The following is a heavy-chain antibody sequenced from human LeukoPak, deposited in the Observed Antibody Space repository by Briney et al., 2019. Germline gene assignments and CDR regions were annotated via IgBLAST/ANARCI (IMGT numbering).Heavy chain of an antibody. Sequence: GGSLRLSCAASGFTFSSYSMNWVRQAPGKGLEWVSSISSSSSYIYYADSVKGRFTISRDNAKNSLYLQMNSLRAEDTAVYYCARDASGRDSSGYYYFAAFDIWGQGTMVTVSS. CDR3: ARDASGRDSSGYYYFAAFDI. J-gene: IGHJ3*02. V-gene: IGHV3-21*01. D-gene: IGHD3-22*01. CDR1: GFTFSSYS. CDR2: ISSSSSYI.